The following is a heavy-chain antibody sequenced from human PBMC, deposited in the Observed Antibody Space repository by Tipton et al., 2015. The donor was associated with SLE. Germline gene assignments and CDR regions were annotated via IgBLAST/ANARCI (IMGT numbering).Heavy chain of an antibody. CDR3: ARDRPPML. Sequence: SVYYSGTTYYNPSLKSRVTISVDKSKNQFSLKLSSVTAADTAVYYCARDRPPMLWGQGTLVTVSS. D-gene: IGHD2-8*01. V-gene: IGHV4-39*07. J-gene: IGHJ4*02. CDR2: VYYSGTT.